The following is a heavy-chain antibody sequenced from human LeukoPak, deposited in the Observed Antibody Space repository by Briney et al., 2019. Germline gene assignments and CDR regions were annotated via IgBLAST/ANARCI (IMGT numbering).Heavy chain of an antibody. CDR3: VGRTYYYYGMDV. D-gene: IGHD3/OR15-3a*01. Sequence: GRSLRLSCAASGFTLSSYAMSWVRQAPGKGLEWVSAISGSGGSTYYADSVKGRFTISRDNSKNTLYLQMNSLRAEDSAIYYCVGRTYYYYGMDVWGQGTTVTVSS. J-gene: IGHJ6*02. CDR2: ISGSGGST. CDR1: GFTLSSYA. V-gene: IGHV3-23*01.